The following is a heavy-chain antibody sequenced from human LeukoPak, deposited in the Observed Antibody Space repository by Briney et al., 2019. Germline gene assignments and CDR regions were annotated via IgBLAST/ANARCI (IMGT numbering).Heavy chain of an antibody. Sequence: GGSLRLSCAASGFTFSSYSMNWVRQAPGKGLEWVSSISSSSSYIYYADSVKGRFTISRDNAKNSLYLQMNSLRAEDTAVYYCARDNSRLKGDTAKAWGQGTLVTASS. CDR1: GFTFSSYS. D-gene: IGHD5-18*01. J-gene: IGHJ5*02. CDR2: ISSSSSYI. CDR3: ARDNSRLKGDTAKA. V-gene: IGHV3-21*01.